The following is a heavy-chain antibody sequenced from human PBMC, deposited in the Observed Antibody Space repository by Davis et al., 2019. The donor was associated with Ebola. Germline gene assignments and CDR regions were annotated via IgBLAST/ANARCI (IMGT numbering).Heavy chain of an antibody. CDR3: ARGGGSTQSGIDY. CDR1: GYTFARYG. D-gene: IGHD3-10*01. V-gene: IGHV1-18*04. J-gene: IGHJ4*02. Sequence: ASVKVSCKASGYTFARYGITWVRQAPGQGLEWVGWISTHKGDTNYVQNLRGRVTLTTDTSTSTAYMELRGLTSDDTAVYYCARGGGSTQSGIDYWGQGTLVTVSS. CDR2: ISTHKGDT.